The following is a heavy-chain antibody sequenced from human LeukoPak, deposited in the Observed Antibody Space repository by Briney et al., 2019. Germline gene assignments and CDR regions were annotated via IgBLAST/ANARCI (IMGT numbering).Heavy chain of an antibody. Sequence: GASVKVSCKASGYTFTGYYMHWVRQAPGQGLEWMGWINPNSGGTNYAQEFQGRVTMTRDTSISTAYMELSRLRSDDTAVYYCARDLGITMVRGVIGYWGQGTLVTVSS. CDR2: INPNSGGT. V-gene: IGHV1-2*02. D-gene: IGHD3-10*01. CDR3: ARDLGITMVRGVIGY. CDR1: GYTFTGYY. J-gene: IGHJ4*02.